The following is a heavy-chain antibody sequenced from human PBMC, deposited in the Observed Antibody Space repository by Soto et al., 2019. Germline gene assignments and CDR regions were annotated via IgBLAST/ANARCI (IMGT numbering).Heavy chain of an antibody. D-gene: IGHD6-19*01. CDR1: GYTFTSYG. CDR3: ARDPSSGWYEDYYYGMDV. CDR2: ISAYNGNT. V-gene: IGHV1-18*04. J-gene: IGHJ6*02. Sequence: ASVKVSCKASGYTFTSYGISWVRQAPGQGLEWMGWISAYNGNTNYAQKLQGRVTMTTDTSTSTAYMELRSLRSDDTAVYYCARDPSSGWYEDYYYGMDVWGQGTTVTVS.